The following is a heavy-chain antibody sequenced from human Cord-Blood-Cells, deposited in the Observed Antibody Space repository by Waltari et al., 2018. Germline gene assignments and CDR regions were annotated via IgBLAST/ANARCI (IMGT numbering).Heavy chain of an antibody. CDR2: IYTGDSDT. CDR1: GYSFTSYW. J-gene: IGHJ6*02. V-gene: IGHV5-51*01. CDR3: ARTLMYSSSYYYYGMDV. Sequence: EVQLVQSGAEVKKPGESLKISFKVSGYSFTSYWIGWVLQMPGKGLEWMGIIYTGDSDTRYSPSFQGKVTITADKSISTAYLQWSSLKASDTAMYYCARTLMYSSSYYYYGMDVWGQGTTVTVSS. D-gene: IGHD6-13*01.